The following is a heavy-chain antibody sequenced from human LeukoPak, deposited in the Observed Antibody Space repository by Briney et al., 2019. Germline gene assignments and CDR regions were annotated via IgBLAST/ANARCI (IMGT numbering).Heavy chain of an antibody. CDR3: AKDDGWLQYNY. V-gene: IGHV3-23*01. D-gene: IGHD5-24*01. CDR2: ISSTGGTT. Sequence: GGSLRLSCAASGITFSSYGMSWVRQAPGKGLEWVSSISSTGGTTYYADSVKGRFTISRDNSKNTVYLQMNSLRAEDTAVYYCAKDDGWLQYNYWGQGTLVTVSS. CDR1: GITFSSYG. J-gene: IGHJ4*02.